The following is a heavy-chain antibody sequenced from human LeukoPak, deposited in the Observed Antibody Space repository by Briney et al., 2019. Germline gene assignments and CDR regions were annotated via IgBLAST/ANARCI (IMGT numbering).Heavy chain of an antibody. D-gene: IGHD6-6*01. CDR3: AHAPIEYSSSSWFDP. CDR2: IYWNDDK. CDR1: GFSLSTSGVG. J-gene: IGHJ5*02. V-gene: IGHV2-5*01. Sequence: SGPTLVNPTQTLTLTCTFSGFSLSTSGVGVGWIRQPPGKALEWLALIYWNDDKRYSPSLKSRLAITKDTSKDQVVLTMTNMDPVDTATYYCAHAPIEYSSSSWFDPWGQGTLVTVSS.